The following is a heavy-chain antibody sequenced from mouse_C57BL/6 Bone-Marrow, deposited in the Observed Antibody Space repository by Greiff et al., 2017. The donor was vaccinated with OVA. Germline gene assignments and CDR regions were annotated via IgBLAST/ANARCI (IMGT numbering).Heavy chain of an antibody. CDR2: IDPSDSYP. J-gene: IGHJ1*03. CDR1: GYTFTSYW. D-gene: IGHD1-1*01. CDR3: ARFTTVVAPYWYFDV. Sequence: VQLQQPGAELVMPGASVKLSCKASGYTFTSYWMHWVKQRPGQGLEWIGEIDPSDSYPTYNQKFKGKSTLTVDKSSSTAYMQLSSLTSEDSAVYYCARFTTVVAPYWYFDVWGTGTTVTVSS. V-gene: IGHV1-69*01.